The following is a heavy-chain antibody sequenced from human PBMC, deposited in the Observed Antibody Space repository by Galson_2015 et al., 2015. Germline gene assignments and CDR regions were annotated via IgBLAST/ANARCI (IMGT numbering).Heavy chain of an antibody. D-gene: IGHD4-17*01. Sequence: SLRLSCAASGFTFRTYTMSWVRQVPGKGLEWVSSISASGGGTYYPDSVRGRFTISRDNSKNTLYLQMTSLRAEDTAIYYCAKEKSGDYVKWFDPWGQGTLVTVSS. CDR3: AKEKSGDYVKWFDP. J-gene: IGHJ5*02. CDR1: GFTFRTYT. CDR2: ISASGGGT. V-gene: IGHV3-23*01.